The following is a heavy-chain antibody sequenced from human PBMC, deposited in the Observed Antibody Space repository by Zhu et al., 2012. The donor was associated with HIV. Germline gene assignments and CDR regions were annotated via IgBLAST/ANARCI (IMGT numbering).Heavy chain of an antibody. J-gene: IGHJ4*02. Sequence: QVQLQQWGAGLLKPSETLSLTCAVYGGSFSGYYWSWIRQPPGKGLEWIGEINHSGSTNYNPSLKSRVTISVDTSKNQFSLKLSSVTAADTAVYYCARGGPVLRYFDWWYWGQGTLVTVSS. D-gene: IGHD3-9*01. V-gene: IGHV4-34*01. CDR2: INHSGST. CDR1: GGSFSGYY. CDR3: ARGGPVLRYFDWWY.